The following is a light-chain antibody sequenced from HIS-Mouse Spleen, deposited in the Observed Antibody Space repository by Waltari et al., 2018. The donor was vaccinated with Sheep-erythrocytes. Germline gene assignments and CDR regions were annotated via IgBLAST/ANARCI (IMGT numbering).Light chain of an antibody. Sequence: QSALTQPASVSGSPGKSITISCTGTSSDVGGYNYVSWYHQHHGKAPKLMIYDLSNRPSGVSNRFPGSKSGNTASLTISGLQAEDEADYYCSSYTSSSTWVFGGGTKLTVL. CDR1: SSDVGGYNY. V-gene: IGLV2-14*03. CDR2: DLS. J-gene: IGLJ3*02. CDR3: SSYTSSSTWV.